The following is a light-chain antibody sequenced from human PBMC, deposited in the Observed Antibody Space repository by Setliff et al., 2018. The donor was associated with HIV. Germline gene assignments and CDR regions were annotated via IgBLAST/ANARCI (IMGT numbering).Light chain of an antibody. CDR3: KTYTGSSPLYV. CDR1: SIGTYNY. CDR2: DVN. Sequence: SVLTQPASVSGSPGQSITISCTGTSIGTYNYVSWYQQHPGKAPKLMIYDVNERPSGISRRFSGSKSGNTASLTISGLQAEDEADYYCKTYTGSSPLYVFGTGTKVTVL. V-gene: IGLV2-14*03. J-gene: IGLJ1*01.